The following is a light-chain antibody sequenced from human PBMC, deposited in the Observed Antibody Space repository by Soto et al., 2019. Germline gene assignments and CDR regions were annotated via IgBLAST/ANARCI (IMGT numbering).Light chain of an antibody. CDR3: KQRSNGPPKLS. CDR1: QSVSSY. V-gene: IGKV3-11*01. CDR2: DAA. J-gene: IGKJ4*01. Sequence: ESVLTQSPATLSLSPGERATLSCRASQSVSSYLACYQQKPGQSPRLLIYDAANRATGIPARFSGSGSGTDFTLTISSLEPEDFAVYYCKQRSNGPPKLSFGGGNKGEIK.